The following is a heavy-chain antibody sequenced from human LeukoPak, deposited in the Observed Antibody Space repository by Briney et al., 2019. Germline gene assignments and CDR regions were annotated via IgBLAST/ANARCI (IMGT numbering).Heavy chain of an antibody. CDR1: GFTVSSNY. CDR2: IGTAGEI. CDR3: ARAAYSSTWYSRYFDL. Sequence: GGSLRLSCAASGFTVSSNYMSWVRQATGKGLEWVSGIGTAGEIYYPGSVKGRFTISRENAKNSLYLQMNSLRAGDTAVYYCARAAYSSTWYSRYFDLWGRGTLVTVSS. V-gene: IGHV3-13*01. J-gene: IGHJ2*01. D-gene: IGHD6-13*01.